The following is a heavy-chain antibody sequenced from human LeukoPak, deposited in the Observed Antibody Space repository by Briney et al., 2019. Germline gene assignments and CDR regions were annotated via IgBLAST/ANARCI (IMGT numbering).Heavy chain of an antibody. Sequence: GGSLRLSCAASGLTFSTYGMHWVRQAPGKGLEWVAVISYDGSNKFYADSVKGRFTISRDNSKNTLYLQMNSLRVEDTASYYCAKELPDYADYVDAFDIWGQGTMVTVSS. D-gene: IGHD4-17*01. CDR3: AKELPDYADYVDAFDI. CDR2: ISYDGSNK. CDR1: GLTFSTYG. J-gene: IGHJ3*02. V-gene: IGHV3-30*18.